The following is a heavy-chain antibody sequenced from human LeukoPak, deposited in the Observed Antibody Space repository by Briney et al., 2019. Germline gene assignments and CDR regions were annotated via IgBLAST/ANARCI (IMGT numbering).Heavy chain of an antibody. CDR1: GFTFSSYW. Sequence: GGSLRLSCAASGFTFSSYWVHWVRQAPGKGLLWVSRIKTDGSTTFYADSVKGRFTISRDNAKNTVYLQMNSLRVEDTAVYYCVSDTVLGYWGQGTLVTVSS. CDR2: IKTDGSTT. J-gene: IGHJ4*02. CDR3: VSDTVLGY. V-gene: IGHV3-74*01. D-gene: IGHD5-18*01.